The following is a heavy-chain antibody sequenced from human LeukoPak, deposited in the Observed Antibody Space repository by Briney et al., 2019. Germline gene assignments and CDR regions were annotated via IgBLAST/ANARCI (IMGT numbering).Heavy chain of an antibody. CDR1: GYTFTSYA. D-gene: IGHD3-9*01. CDR3: ASSLYDILTGYYYYYGMDV. J-gene: IGHJ6*04. V-gene: IGHV1-3*01. Sequence: ASVKVSCKASGYTFTSYAMHWVRLAPGQRLEWMGWINACNGNTKYSQKFQGRVTITRDTSASTAYMELSSLRSEDTAVYYCASSLYDILTGYYYYYGMDVWGKGTTVTVSS. CDR2: INACNGNT.